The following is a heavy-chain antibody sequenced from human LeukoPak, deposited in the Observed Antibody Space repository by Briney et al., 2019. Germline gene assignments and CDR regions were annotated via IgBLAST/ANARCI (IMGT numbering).Heavy chain of an antibody. Sequence: GRSLRLSCAASGFTFDDYAMHWVRQAPGKGLEWLSIISWNSGYIGYADSVKGRFTISRDNAKKSLDLQMNSLRAEDTAFYYCAKVRGTYSSGYFFDYWGQGTLVTVSS. CDR2: ISWNSGYI. CDR1: GFTFDDYA. V-gene: IGHV3-9*01. J-gene: IGHJ4*02. CDR3: AKVRGTYSSGYFFDY. D-gene: IGHD6-19*01.